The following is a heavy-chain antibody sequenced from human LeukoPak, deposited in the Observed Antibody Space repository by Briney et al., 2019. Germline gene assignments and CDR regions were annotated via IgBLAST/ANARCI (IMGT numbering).Heavy chain of an antibody. J-gene: IGHJ4*02. CDR2: IFYSGST. V-gene: IGHV4-39*07. CDR3: ARVIAPLLWFGELQNSYFDY. Sequence: SETLSLTCTVSGGYISSSNYYWVWIRQPPGKGLEWVASIFYSGSTYFNPSLKSRVTILVDTSKNQFSLKPSSVTAADTAVYYCARVIAPLLWFGELQNSYFDYWGQGTLVTVSS. D-gene: IGHD3-10*01. CDR1: GGYISSSNYY.